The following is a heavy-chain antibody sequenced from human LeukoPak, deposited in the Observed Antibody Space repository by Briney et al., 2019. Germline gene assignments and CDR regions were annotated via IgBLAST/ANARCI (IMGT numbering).Heavy chain of an antibody. CDR2: ISAYNGNT. Sequence: ASVKVSCEASGYTFSSYGISWVRQAPGQGLERMGWISAYNGNTNYAQKLQGRVTMTTDTSTSTAYMELRSLRSDDTAVYYCARDGCSSTSCYESDDYWGQGTLVTVSS. J-gene: IGHJ4*02. D-gene: IGHD2-2*01. V-gene: IGHV1-18*01. CDR1: GYTFSSYG. CDR3: ARDGCSSTSCYESDDY.